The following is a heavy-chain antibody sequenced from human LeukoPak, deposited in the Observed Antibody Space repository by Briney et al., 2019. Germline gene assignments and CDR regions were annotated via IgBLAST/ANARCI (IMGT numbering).Heavy chain of an antibody. CDR2: ISSSGSTT. CDR1: GFTFSSYE. D-gene: IGHD3-10*01. J-gene: IGHJ3*02. CDR3: AHVKARSGSTFDI. Sequence: GGSLRLSCAASGFTFSSYEMNWVRQAPGKGLEWVSYISSSGSTTYYADSVKGRFTISRDNARNSLYLQMNSLRAEDTAPYYCAHVKARSGSTFDIWGRGTMVTVSS. V-gene: IGHV3-48*03.